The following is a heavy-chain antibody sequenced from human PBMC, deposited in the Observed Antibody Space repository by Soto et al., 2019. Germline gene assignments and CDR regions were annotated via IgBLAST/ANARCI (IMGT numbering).Heavy chain of an antibody. Sequence: GGSLRLSCAESGFPFSSYGMHWVRQAPGKGLDWVGVIWYDGSNKDYAESVKGRFTISRDNSKNMLYLQMNSLRADDTAVYYCANSINWDQGTLVTVSS. CDR2: IWYDGSNK. J-gene: IGHJ4*02. CDR1: GFPFSSYG. CDR3: ANSIN. V-gene: IGHV3-33*03.